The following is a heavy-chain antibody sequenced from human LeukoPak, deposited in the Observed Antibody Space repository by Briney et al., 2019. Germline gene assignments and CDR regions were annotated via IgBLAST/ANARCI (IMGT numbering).Heavy chain of an antibody. CDR2: ISGSGGST. Sequence: PGGSLRLSCAASGFTFSSYAMSWVRQAPGKGLEWVSAISGSGGSTYYADSVKGRFTISRDNSKNTLYLQMNSLRAEDTAVYYCAKGVGSGSYYDYYYMDVWGKGTTVTVSS. D-gene: IGHD1-26*01. J-gene: IGHJ6*03. V-gene: IGHV3-23*01. CDR3: AKGVGSGSYYDYYYMDV. CDR1: GFTFSSYA.